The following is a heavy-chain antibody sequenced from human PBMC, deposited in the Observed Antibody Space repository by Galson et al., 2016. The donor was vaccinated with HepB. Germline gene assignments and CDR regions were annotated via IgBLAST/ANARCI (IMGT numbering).Heavy chain of an antibody. J-gene: IGHJ3*02. CDR3: AREAIAAAGTHDAFDI. CDR2: ISYDGSNK. V-gene: IGHV3-30*03. CDR1: GFTFSSYG. D-gene: IGHD6-13*01. Sequence: SLRLSCAASGFTFSSYGMHWVRQAPGKGLEWVAVISYDGSNKYYADSVRGRFTISRDNSKNTLYLQMNSLRAEDTAVYYCAREAIAAAGTHDAFDIWGQGTMVTVCS.